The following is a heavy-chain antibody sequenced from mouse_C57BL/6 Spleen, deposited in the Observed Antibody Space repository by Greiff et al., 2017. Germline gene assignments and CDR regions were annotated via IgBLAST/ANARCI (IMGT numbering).Heavy chain of an antibody. CDR2: ISSGGSYT. J-gene: IGHJ4*01. Sequence: EVHLVESGGDLVKPGGSLKLSCAASGFTFSSYGMSWVRQTPDKRLEWVATISSGGSYTYSPDSLKGRFTISRDNAKNTLYLQMSSLKSEDTAMYYCARQGGAMDYWGQGTSVTVSS. CDR1: GFTFSSYG. V-gene: IGHV5-6*01. CDR3: ARQGGAMDY.